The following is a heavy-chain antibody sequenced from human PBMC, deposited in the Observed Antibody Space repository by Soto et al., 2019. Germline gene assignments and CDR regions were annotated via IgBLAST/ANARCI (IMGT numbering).Heavy chain of an antibody. CDR2: ISYDGTKK. Sequence: QVQLVESGGGVVQPGRSLRLSCAASGFTFSDYAMHWVRQAPGKGLEWVAVISYDGTKKYYADSVKGRSTIFTDNSKNTLYLQMHSLRAEDTAVYYCARDRDNSPTYYFYYWGQGTLVTVSS. V-gene: IGHV3-30-3*01. J-gene: IGHJ4*02. D-gene: IGHD1-20*01. CDR1: GFTFSDYA. CDR3: ARDRDNSPTYYFYY.